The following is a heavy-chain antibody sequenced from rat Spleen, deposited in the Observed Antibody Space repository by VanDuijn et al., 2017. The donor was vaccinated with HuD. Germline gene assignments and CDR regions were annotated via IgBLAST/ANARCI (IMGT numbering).Heavy chain of an antibody. CDR2: INPGSGST. CDR1: GYTFTSNH. J-gene: IGHJ2*01. V-gene: IGHV1-47*01. Sequence: QVQLQQSGAELVKPGTSVKLSCKTSGYTFTSNHMNWIKQTTGQGLEWIGIINPGSGSTSYNGKFKGKATLTVDKSSSTAFMQLSSLTPEDSAVYYCSRQGGGYWGFDYWGQGVMVTVSS. D-gene: IGHD1-12*02. CDR3: SRQGGGYWGFDY.